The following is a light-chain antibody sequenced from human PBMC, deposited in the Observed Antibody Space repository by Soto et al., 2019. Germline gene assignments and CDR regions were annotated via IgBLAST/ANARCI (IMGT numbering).Light chain of an antibody. V-gene: IGKV3-20*01. CDR1: QSVTSSY. Sequence: EIVLTQSPGTLSLSPGERATLSCRASQSVTSSYLAWYQQKPGQAPRLLIYGASSRATGIPDRFSGSGSGTDFTLTISRLEAEDFAVYYCQQYGSSPALTFGGGTKLEIK. CDR2: GAS. CDR3: QQYGSSPALT. J-gene: IGKJ4*01.